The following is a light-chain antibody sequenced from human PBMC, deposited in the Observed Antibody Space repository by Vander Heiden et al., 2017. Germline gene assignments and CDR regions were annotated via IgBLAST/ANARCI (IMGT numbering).Light chain of an antibody. V-gene: IGKV3-11*01. CDR2: DAS. CDR3: QQRANWHPEYT. Sequence: EVVLTQSPATLSLSPGERATLSCRASEGVSRYLAWYQQKPGQAPRLLIYDASNRASGIPARFSGSGSGTDFTLTISTLEPEDFAVYYCQQRANWHPEYTFGQGTKLEI. CDR1: EGVSRY. J-gene: IGKJ2*01.